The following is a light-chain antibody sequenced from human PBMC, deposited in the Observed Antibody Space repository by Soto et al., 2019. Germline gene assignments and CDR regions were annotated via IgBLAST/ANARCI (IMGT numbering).Light chain of an antibody. Sequence: DIVMTQSPDSLAVSRGERATINCKSSQSVLYSSNNKNYLSWYQQKPGQPPKLLIYWASTRESGVSDRFSGSGSGTDFTLTISSLQAEDVAVYYCQQYYSTPYTFGQGTKLEIK. CDR2: WAS. V-gene: IGKV4-1*01. CDR3: QQYYSTPYT. J-gene: IGKJ2*01. CDR1: QSVLYSSNNKNY.